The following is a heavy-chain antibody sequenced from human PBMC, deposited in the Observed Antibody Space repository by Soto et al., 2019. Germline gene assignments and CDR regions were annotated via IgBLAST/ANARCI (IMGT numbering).Heavy chain of an antibody. CDR1: GFTFSSYA. CDR2: ISGSGGST. D-gene: IGHD3-22*01. V-gene: IGHV3-23*01. J-gene: IGHJ4*02. Sequence: EVQLLESGGGLVQPGGSLRLSCAASGFTFSSYAMSWVRQAPGKGLEWVSAISGSGGSTYYADSVKGRFTISRDNXXNARYLQMNSVRAEDTAVYYCAKEGDPMIVVAPDYWGQGTLVTVSS. CDR3: AKEGDPMIVVAPDY.